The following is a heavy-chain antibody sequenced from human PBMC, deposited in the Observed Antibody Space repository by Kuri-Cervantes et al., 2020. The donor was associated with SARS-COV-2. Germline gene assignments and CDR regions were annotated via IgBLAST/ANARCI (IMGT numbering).Heavy chain of an antibody. CDR1: GFTFSSYG. J-gene: IGHJ4*02. V-gene: IGHV3-33*01. CDR2: IWYDGSNK. D-gene: IGHD1-7*01. CDR3: ARGYNWNYGLGY. Sequence: GGSLRLSCAASGFTFSSYGMHWVRQAPGKGLEWVAVIWYDGSNKYYADSVKGRFTISRDNSKNTLYLQMNSLRAEDTAVYYCARGYNWNYGLGYWGQGTLVTVSS.